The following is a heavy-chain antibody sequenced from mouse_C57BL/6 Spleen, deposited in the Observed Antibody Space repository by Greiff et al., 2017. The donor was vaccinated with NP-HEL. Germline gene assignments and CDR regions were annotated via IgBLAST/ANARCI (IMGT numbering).Heavy chain of an antibody. V-gene: IGHV1-69*01. D-gene: IGHD1-1*01. J-gene: IGHJ2*01. CDR1: GYTFTSYW. Sequence: QVQLQQPGAELVMPGASVKLSCKASGYTFTSYWMHWVKQRPGPGLEWIGELDPSDSYTNYNQQCKGKSTLTVDKSSSTAHMQLSSLTSEDSAVYYCARRGYYYGSSFDYWGQGTTLTVSS. CDR3: ARRGYYYGSSFDY. CDR2: LDPSDSYT.